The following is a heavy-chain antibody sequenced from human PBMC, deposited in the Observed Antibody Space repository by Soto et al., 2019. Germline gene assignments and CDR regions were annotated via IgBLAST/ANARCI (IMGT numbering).Heavy chain of an antibody. CDR1: GGSISSSSYY. D-gene: IGHD3-22*01. J-gene: IGHJ4*02. Sequence: SETLSLTCTVSGGSISSSSYYWGWIRQPPGKGLEWIGSIYYSGSTYYNPALKSRVTISVDTSKNQFSLKLSSVTAAGTAVYYCARSYYYDSSGYRGPHYFDYWGQGTLVTVSS. CDR3: ARSYYYDSSGYRGPHYFDY. CDR2: IYYSGST. V-gene: IGHV4-39*01.